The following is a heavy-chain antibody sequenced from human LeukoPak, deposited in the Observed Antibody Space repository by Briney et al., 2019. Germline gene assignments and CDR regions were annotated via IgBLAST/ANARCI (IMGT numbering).Heavy chain of an antibody. D-gene: IGHD3-22*01. V-gene: IGHV4-59*08. CDR2: IYYSGST. CDR3: ARHFTYYYDSSGYPRDAFDI. CDR1: GDSISPYY. Sequence: PSETLSLTCTVPGDSISPYYWSWIRQSPGKGLVWIGYIYYSGSTNYNPSLKSRVTISVDMSKNQLSLKLSSVTAVDTALYYCARHFTYYYDSSGYPRDAFDIWGQGTMVTVSS. J-gene: IGHJ3*02.